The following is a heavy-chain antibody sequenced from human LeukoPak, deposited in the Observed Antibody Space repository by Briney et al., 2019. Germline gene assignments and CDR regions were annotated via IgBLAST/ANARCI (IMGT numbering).Heavy chain of an antibody. CDR2: TYYRSKWYN. CDR1: GDSVSSNSAA. V-gene: IGHV6-1*01. D-gene: IGHD5-24*01. CDR3: AREGDEGYLFDY. Sequence: SQTLSLTCAVSGDSVSSNSAAWSWIRQSPSRGLEWLGRTYYRSKWYNDYAVSVKSRITINADTSKNQFSLQLNSVTPEDTAVYYCAREGDEGYLFDYWGQGTLVTVSS. J-gene: IGHJ4*02.